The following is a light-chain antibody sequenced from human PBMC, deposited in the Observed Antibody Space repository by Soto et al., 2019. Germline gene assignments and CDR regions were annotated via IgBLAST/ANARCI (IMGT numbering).Light chain of an antibody. CDR3: QHYDSLPIT. Sequence: IELPQSPGTLCLCQWERATLSCRASQSVSSSYLAWYQQRPGQPPRLLIFGASSRATGIPGRFSGSGSGTDFTLTISRLEPEDFAVFYCQHYDSLPITFGQGTRLEIK. V-gene: IGKV3-20*01. CDR2: GAS. J-gene: IGKJ5*01. CDR1: QSVSSSY.